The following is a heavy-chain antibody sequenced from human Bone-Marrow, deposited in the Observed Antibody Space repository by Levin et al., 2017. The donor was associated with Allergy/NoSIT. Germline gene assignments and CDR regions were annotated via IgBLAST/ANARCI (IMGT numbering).Heavy chain of an antibody. D-gene: IGHD4-17*01. CDR2: IRSKANSYAT. Sequence: PGGSLRLSCAASGFTFSGSAMHWVRQASGKGLEWVGRIRSKANSYATAYAASVKGRFTISRDDSKNTAYLQMNSLKTEDTAVYYCTTLYGDFDFDYWGQGTLVTVSS. CDR1: GFTFSGSA. V-gene: IGHV3-73*01. J-gene: IGHJ4*02. CDR3: TTLYGDFDFDY.